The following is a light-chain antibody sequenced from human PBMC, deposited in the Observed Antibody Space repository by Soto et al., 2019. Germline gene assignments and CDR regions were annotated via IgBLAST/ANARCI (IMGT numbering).Light chain of an antibody. CDR1: SSDVGRYDY. CDR3: SSYSTMGTYV. V-gene: IGLV2-14*01. Sequence: VLTQPASVSGSPGQSITISCTGTSSDVGRYDYVSWYQQHPGKAPKLMVSEVSHRPSGVSNRFSGSKSGNTASLTISGLQAEDEADYYCSSYSTMGTYVFGAGTKVTVL. CDR2: EVS. J-gene: IGLJ1*01.